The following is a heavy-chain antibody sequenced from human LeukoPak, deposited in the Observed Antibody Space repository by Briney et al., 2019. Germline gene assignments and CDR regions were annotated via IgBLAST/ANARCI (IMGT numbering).Heavy chain of an antibody. CDR2: INPNSGGK. J-gene: IGHJ4*02. V-gene: IGHV1-2*02. D-gene: IGHD3-22*01. CDR1: GYTFTGYY. CDR3: AREDSSGYDY. Sequence: ASVKVSCKASGYTFTGYYMHWVRQAPGQGLEWMGWINPNSGGKNYAQTLKGRVTITRDTSISTAYMEVTGLWSDDTAVYYCAREDSSGYDYWGQGTLVTVSS.